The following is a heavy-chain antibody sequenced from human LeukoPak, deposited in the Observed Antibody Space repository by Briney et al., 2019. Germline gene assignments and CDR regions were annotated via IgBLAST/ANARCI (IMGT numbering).Heavy chain of an antibody. CDR2: IIPIFGTA. Sequence: GFSVKVSCKASGGTFSSYAISWVRQAPGQGLEWMGGIIPIFGTANYAQKFQGRVTITADESTSTAYMELSSLRSEDTAVYYCARGGYSSSWSRRFDPWGQGTLVTVSS. CDR3: ARGGYSSSWSRRFDP. D-gene: IGHD6-13*01. V-gene: IGHV1-69*01. J-gene: IGHJ5*02. CDR1: GGTFSSYA.